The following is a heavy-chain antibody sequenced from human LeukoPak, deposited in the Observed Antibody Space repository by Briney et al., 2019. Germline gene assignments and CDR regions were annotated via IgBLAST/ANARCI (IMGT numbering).Heavy chain of an antibody. J-gene: IGHJ4*02. CDR2: INHSGST. D-gene: IGHD2-8*01. V-gene: IGHV4-34*01. Sequence: GSLRLSCAASGFTFSSYSMSWVRQAPGKGLEWIGEINHSGSTNYNPSLKSRVTISVDTSKNQFSLKLSSVTAADTAVYYCARGGRGYWTWGQGTLVTVSS. CDR1: GFTFSSYS. CDR3: ARGGRGYWT.